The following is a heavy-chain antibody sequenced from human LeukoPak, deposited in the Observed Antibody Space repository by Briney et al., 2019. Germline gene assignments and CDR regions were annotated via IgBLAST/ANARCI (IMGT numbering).Heavy chain of an antibody. CDR2: IYSGGST. V-gene: IGHV3-53*01. Sequence: PGGSLRLSCAASGFTVSNTYMNWVRQAPGKGLEWVSIIYSGGSTYYTDSVKGRFTISRDDPMNTLYLQMNSLRAEDTAVYYCARTVKWELTGSFDYWGQGTLVTVSS. D-gene: IGHD1-26*01. J-gene: IGHJ4*02. CDR3: ARTVKWELTGSFDY. CDR1: GFTVSNTY.